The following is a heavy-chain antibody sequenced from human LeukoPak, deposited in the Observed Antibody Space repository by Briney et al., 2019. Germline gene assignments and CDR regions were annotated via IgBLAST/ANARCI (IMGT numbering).Heavy chain of an antibody. CDR3: AILFNSGSYGTFDI. Sequence: SETLSPTCTVSGGSISSYYWSWIRQPAGKGLEWIGRIYTSGSTNYNPSLKSRVTMSVDTSKNQFSLKLSSVTAADTAVYYCAILFNSGSYGTFDIWGQGTMVTVSS. V-gene: IGHV4-4*07. J-gene: IGHJ3*02. CDR2: IYTSGST. D-gene: IGHD1-26*01. CDR1: GGSISSYY.